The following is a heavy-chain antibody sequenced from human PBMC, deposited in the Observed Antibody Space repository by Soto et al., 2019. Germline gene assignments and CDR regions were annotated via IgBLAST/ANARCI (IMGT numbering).Heavy chain of an antibody. CDR2: MNPNSGGT. J-gene: IGHJ6*02. V-gene: IGHV1-2*02. Sequence: QVQLVQSGADVKKPGASVKVSCKTSGYTFGGYFMHWLRQAPGQGLEWMGWMNPNSGGTDYAQNFQGRVSMTWDTSISTAYMELSRLRSDDTAIYYCARAEGMAPYYSYAMDVWGQGTAVTVSS. CDR1: GYTFGGYF. CDR3: ARAEGMAPYYSYAMDV.